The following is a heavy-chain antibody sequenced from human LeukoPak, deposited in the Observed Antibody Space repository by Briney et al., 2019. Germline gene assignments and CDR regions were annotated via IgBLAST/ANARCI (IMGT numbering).Heavy chain of an antibody. V-gene: IGHV4-39*01. CDR1: GGSISSSSYY. CDR2: IYYSGST. CDR3: ARHAGHYDSSGYAFDAFDI. Sequence: PSETLSLTCTASGGSISSSSYYWGWIRQPPGKGLEWIGSIYYSGSTYYNPSLKSRVTISVDTSKNQFSLKLSSVTAADTAVYYCARHAGHYDSSGYAFDAFDIWGQGTMVTVSS. D-gene: IGHD3-22*01. J-gene: IGHJ3*02.